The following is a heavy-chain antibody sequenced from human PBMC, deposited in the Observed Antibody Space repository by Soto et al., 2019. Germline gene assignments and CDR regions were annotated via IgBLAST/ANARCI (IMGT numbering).Heavy chain of an antibody. D-gene: IGHD4-4*01. CDR2: MYYSGST. CDR3: ARCYSGGFDP. CDR1: GGSISSGDYY. V-gene: IGHV4-30-4*01. J-gene: IGHJ5*02. Sequence: QVQLQESGPGLVKPSQTLSLTCTVSGGSISSGDYYWSWIRQPPGKGLKWIGYMYYSGSTYYNPSLRSRVTRSVDKSKNQFPLKLSSVTAADTGVYYCARCYSGGFDPWGQGTLVTVSS.